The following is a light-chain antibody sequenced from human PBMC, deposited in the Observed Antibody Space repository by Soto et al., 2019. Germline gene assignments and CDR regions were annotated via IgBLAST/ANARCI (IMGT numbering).Light chain of an antibody. CDR3: QPHNNWPVVT. J-gene: IGKJ4*01. CDR2: GAS. V-gene: IGKV3-15*01. CDR1: RSISNN. Sequence: EMVMTQSPATLSVSPGERVTLSCRASRSISNNLSWYQQKPVQAPRLLIYGASTMATGIPARCSGSGSGTEFTLTINSRQSEDVAMYYCQPHNNWPVVTFGGGTRVEIK.